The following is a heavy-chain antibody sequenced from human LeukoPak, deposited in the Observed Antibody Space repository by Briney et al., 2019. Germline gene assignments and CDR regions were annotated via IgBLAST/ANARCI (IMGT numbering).Heavy chain of an antibody. CDR2: MNPNSGNK. Sequence: GASVKVSCKASGYSFTNFDINWVRQATGQGLEWMGWMNPNSGNKGYAQQFQGRVSMTMNTSITTAYMELSSLRSEDTAVYYCARGPQWRGDYYSMDVWGRGTTVTVSS. J-gene: IGHJ6*03. V-gene: IGHV1-8*01. CDR3: ARGPQWRGDYYSMDV. D-gene: IGHD6-19*01. CDR1: GYSFTNFD.